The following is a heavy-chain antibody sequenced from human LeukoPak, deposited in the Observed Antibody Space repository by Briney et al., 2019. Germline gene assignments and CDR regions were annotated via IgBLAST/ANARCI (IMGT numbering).Heavy chain of an antibody. CDR1: GFTFSSYA. CDR2: ISGSGGST. Sequence: PGGSLRLSCAASGFTFSSYAMSWVRQAPGKGLEWVSAISGSGGSTYYADSVTGRFTISRDNSKNTLYLQMNSLRAEDTAVYYCAKWVSPPYCSGGSCYSSHWGQGTLVTVSS. J-gene: IGHJ4*02. V-gene: IGHV3-23*01. D-gene: IGHD2-15*01. CDR3: AKWVSPPYCSGGSCYSSH.